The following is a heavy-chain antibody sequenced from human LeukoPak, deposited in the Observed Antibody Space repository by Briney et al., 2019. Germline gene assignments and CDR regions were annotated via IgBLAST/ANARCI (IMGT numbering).Heavy chain of an antibody. CDR3: AKDNWAAAASTLFDY. CDR2: ISGSGGST. Sequence: GGSLRLSCVASGFSFSGYGMNWVRQAPGKGLEWVSAISGSGGSTYYADSVKGRFTISRDNSKNTLYLQMNSLRAEDTAVYYCAKDNWAAAASTLFDYWGQGTLVTVSS. D-gene: IGHD6-13*01. CDR1: GFSFSGYG. V-gene: IGHV3-23*01. J-gene: IGHJ4*02.